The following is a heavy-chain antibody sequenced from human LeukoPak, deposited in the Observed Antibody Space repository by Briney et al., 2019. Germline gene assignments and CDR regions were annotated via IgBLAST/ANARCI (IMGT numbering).Heavy chain of an antibody. J-gene: IGHJ6*02. CDR2: IYTSGST. D-gene: IGHD6-19*01. Sequence: NSSETLSLTCTVSGGSISSGSYYWSWIRQPAGKGLEWIGRIYTSGSTNYNPSLKSRVTISVDTSKNQFSLKLSSVTAADTAVYYCSRSDHYYYYGMDAWGQGTTVTVSS. V-gene: IGHV4-61*02. CDR3: SRSDHYYYYGMDA. CDR1: GGSISSGSYY.